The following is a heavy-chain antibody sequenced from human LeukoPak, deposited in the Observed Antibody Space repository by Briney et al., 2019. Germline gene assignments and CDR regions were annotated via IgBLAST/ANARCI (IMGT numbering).Heavy chain of an antibody. J-gene: IGHJ1*01. V-gene: IGHV3-23*01. CDR1: GFTFSSYA. D-gene: IGHD3-16*01. Sequence: QTGGSLRLSCAASGFTFSSYAMTWVRQAPGKGLQWVSAVSGSGAHTYYADSVKGRFTISRDNSRDTLYLQMNSLRAEDTAIYICAKDDAWGPYQHWGQGTLVTVSS. CDR3: AKDDAWGPYQH. CDR2: VSGSGAHT.